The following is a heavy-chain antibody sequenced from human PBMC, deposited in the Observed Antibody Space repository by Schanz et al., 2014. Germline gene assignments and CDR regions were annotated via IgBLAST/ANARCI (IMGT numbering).Heavy chain of an antibody. J-gene: IGHJ4*02. CDR1: GFTFSSYA. CDR2: ISGSGGST. V-gene: IGHV3-23*04. Sequence: EVLLVDSGGGLVQPGGSLRLSCAASGFTFSSYAMTWVRQAPGKGLEWVSAISGSGGSTYYADSVKGRFTISRDNSKNTVYLQINSLRAEDTAVYYCAKNSFASSSDIDYWGQGTLVTVSS. CDR3: AKNSFASSSDIDY. D-gene: IGHD1-7*01.